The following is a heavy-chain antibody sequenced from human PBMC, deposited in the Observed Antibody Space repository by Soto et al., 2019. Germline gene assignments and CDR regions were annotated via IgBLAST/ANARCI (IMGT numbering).Heavy chain of an antibody. CDR1: GGSISSYY. V-gene: IGHV4-59*01. CDR2: IYYSGST. Sequence: QVQLQESGPGLVKPSETLSLTCTVSGGSISSYYWSWIRQPPGKGLEWIGYIYYSGSTNYNPSLKSRVTIAVDTSKNQFSLKLSSVTAADTAVYYCAREDDYGGNDAFDIWGQGTMVTVSS. D-gene: IGHD4-17*01. CDR3: AREDDYGGNDAFDI. J-gene: IGHJ3*02.